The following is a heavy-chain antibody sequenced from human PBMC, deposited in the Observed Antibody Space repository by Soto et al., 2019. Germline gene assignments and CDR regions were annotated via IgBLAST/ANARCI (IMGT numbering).Heavy chain of an antibody. CDR2: IYPGDSDT. Sequence: ESLKISCKGSGYSLTSYWIGWVRQIPGKGLEWMGIIYPGDSDTRYSPSFQGQVTISADKSISTAYLQWSSLRASDTAMYYCARHKQNYYGSGSHFWYYYYGMDVWGQGTTVTVSS. CDR3: ARHKQNYYGSGSHFWYYYYGMDV. D-gene: IGHD3-10*01. V-gene: IGHV5-51*01. J-gene: IGHJ6*02. CDR1: GYSLTSYW.